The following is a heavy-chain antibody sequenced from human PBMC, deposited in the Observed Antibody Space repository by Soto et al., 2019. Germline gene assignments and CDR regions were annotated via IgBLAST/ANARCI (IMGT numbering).Heavy chain of an antibody. CDR3: ARKLCSGCSCYSDPTPQYFDY. V-gene: IGHV1-69*02. CDR2: IIPILGIA. J-gene: IGHJ4*02. D-gene: IGHD2-15*01. Sequence: QVQLVQSGAEVKKPGSSVKVSCKASGGTFSSYTISWVRQAPGQGLEWMGRIIPILGIANYAQKFQGRVTITADKSTSTAYMELSSLRSEDTAVYYCARKLCSGCSCYSDPTPQYFDYWGQGTLVTVSS. CDR1: GGTFSSYT.